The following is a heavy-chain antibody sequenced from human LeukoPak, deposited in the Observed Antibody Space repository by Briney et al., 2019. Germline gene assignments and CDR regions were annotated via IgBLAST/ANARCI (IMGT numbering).Heavy chain of an antibody. CDR1: GFTFSSYA. Sequence: PGGSLRLSCAASGFTFSSYAMSWVRQAPGKGLEWVSFISGSGDSTYYADSVKGRFTISRDNSKNTLYLQMNSLRGEDTAVNYCAKEGSYSGSRFDYWGQGTLVTVSS. CDR3: AKEGSYSGSRFDY. V-gene: IGHV3-23*01. D-gene: IGHD1-26*01. J-gene: IGHJ4*02. CDR2: ISGSGDST.